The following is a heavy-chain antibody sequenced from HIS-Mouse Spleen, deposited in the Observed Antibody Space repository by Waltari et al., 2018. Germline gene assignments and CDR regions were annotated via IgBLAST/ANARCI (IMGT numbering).Heavy chain of an antibody. CDR3: VVSGS. CDR1: GFTFGSSG. D-gene: IGHD1-26*01. V-gene: IGHV3-30*03. CDR2: ISYDGSNK. J-gene: IGHJ3*01. Sequence: QVQLVESGGGVVQPGRSVRLSCAASGFTFGSSGMHWVRQAPGKGLEWVAVISYDGSNKYYADSVKGRFTISRDNSKNTLYLQMNSLRAEDTAVYYCVVSGSWGQGTMVTVSS.